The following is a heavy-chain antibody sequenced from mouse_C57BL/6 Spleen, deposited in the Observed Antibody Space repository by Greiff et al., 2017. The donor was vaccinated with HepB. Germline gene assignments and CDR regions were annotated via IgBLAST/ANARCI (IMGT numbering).Heavy chain of an antibody. CDR2: ISDGGSYT. Sequence: EVNLVESGGGLVKPGGSLKLSCAASGFTFSSYAMSWVRQTPEKRLEWVATISDGGSYTYYPDNVKGRFTISRDNAKNNLYLQMSHLKSEDTAMYYCARDGDSSGYWFAYWGQGTLVTVSA. CDR1: GFTFSSYA. J-gene: IGHJ3*01. D-gene: IGHD3-2*02. CDR3: ARDGDSSGYWFAY. V-gene: IGHV5-4*01.